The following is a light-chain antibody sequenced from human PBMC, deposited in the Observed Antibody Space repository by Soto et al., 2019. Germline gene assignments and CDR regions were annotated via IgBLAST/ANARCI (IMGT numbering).Light chain of an antibody. J-gene: IGKJ4*01. V-gene: IGKV2-30*02. CDR1: QSLVHSDGIAY. CDR2: KVS. CDR3: MQASQYPLT. Sequence: DVVITQSPLSLPFTLGQPSSISCRSNQSLVHSDGIAYFSWFQQRPGRSPRRLIYKVSNRDSGVPARFSGSGSGTDFALKISRVEAEDVGVYYCMQASQYPLTFGGGTKVDIK.